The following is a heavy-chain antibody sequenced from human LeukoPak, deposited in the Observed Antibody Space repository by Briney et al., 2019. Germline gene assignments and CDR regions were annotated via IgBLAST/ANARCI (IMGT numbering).Heavy chain of an antibody. CDR1: GLIFSSYG. Sequence: GSLRLSCAASGLIFSSYGMHWVRQAPGEGLEWVAYIRHDESKTFYADSVKGRFTISRDNSKNTLYLQMHSLRAEDTALYYCAKPVIPSAYQGTYYMGVWGKGTTVTVSS. D-gene: IGHD3-16*01. CDR3: AKPVIPSAYQGTYYMGV. J-gene: IGHJ6*03. V-gene: IGHV3-30*02. CDR2: IRHDESKT.